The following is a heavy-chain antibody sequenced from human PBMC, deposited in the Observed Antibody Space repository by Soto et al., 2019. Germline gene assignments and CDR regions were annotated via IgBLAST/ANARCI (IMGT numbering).Heavy chain of an antibody. Sequence: GSLRLSCAASGFTFSSYAMHWVRQAPGKGLEWVAVISYDGSNKYYADSVKGRFTISRDNSKNTLYLQMNSLRAEDTAVYYCARQLIVGATINYYYYYGMDVWGQGTTVTVSS. J-gene: IGHJ6*02. CDR2: ISYDGSNK. D-gene: IGHD1-26*01. CDR1: GFTFSSYA. V-gene: IGHV3-30-3*01. CDR3: ARQLIVGATINYYYYYGMDV.